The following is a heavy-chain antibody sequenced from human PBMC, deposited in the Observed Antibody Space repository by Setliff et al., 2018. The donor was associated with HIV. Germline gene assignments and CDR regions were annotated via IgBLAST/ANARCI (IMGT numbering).Heavy chain of an antibody. CDR2: ISYNSGNT. CDR3: ASQTGGRRAFEI. CDR1: GYTSNNYG. J-gene: IGHJ3*02. D-gene: IGHD3-16*01. Sequence: ASVKVSCKASGYTSNNYGISWVRQAPGQGLEWMGWISYNSGNTHYPQRLQDRGTMTIDTLTATVYMELTSLRSDDTAVYYCASQTGGRRAFEIWGQGTVVTVSS. V-gene: IGHV1-18*01.